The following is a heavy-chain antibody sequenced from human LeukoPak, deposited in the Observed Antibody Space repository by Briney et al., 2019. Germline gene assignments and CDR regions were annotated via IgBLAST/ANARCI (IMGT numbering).Heavy chain of an antibody. V-gene: IGHV3-33*01. CDR2: IWYDGSNK. J-gene: IGHJ6*02. CDR1: GFIFSSNW. Sequence: GGSLRLSCAASGFIFSSNWMHWVRQAPGKGLEWVAVIWYDGSNKYYADSVKGRFTISRDNSKNTLYLQMNSLRAEDTAVYYCARDRIGSSGWYVGEHYGMDVWGQGTTVTVSS. D-gene: IGHD6-19*01. CDR3: ARDRIGSSGWYVGEHYGMDV.